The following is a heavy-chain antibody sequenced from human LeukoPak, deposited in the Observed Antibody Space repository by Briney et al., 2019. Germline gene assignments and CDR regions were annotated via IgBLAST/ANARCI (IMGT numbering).Heavy chain of an antibody. D-gene: IGHD3-22*01. V-gene: IGHV3-23*01. CDR1: GFTFTSYT. CDR3: AKTIVSSGWNYFDY. CDR2: VSGSDSRT. J-gene: IGHJ4*02. Sequence: GGSLRLSCAASGFTFTSYTMSWVRQAPGKGLGWVSSVSGSDSRTYYADSVKGRFTISRDNSKNTLYLQMNSLRAEDTALYYCAKTIVSSGWNYFDYWGQGTLVTVSS.